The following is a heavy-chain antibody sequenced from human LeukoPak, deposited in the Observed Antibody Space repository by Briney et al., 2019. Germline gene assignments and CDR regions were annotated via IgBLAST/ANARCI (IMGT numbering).Heavy chain of an antibody. CDR1: GFTFSSYG. J-gene: IGHJ4*02. CDR2: ISYDGSNK. V-gene: IGHV3-30*18. CDR3: AKRMYYDILTGYSTEYYFDY. Sequence: GGSLRLSCAASGFTFSSYGMHWVRQAPGKGLEWVAVISYDGSNKYYADSVKGRSTISRDNSKNTLYLQMNSLRAEDTAVYYCAKRMYYDILTGYSTEYYFDYWGQGTLVTVSS. D-gene: IGHD3-9*01.